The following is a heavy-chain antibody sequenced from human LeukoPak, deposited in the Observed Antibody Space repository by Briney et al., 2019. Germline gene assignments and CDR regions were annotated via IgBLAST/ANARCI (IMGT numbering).Heavy chain of an antibody. J-gene: IGHJ3*02. CDR2: ISYDGNNK. V-gene: IGHV3-30*18. Sequence: PGGSLRLPCAVSGFTFSGFGMHWVRQAPGKGLEWVAVISYDGNNKFYGDSVKGRFTISRDNSKDTLYLQMTSLRPEDTAIYYCAKLWGTYDPLDIWGQGTLVTVSS. D-gene: IGHD3-16*01. CDR1: GFTFSGFG. CDR3: AKLWGTYDPLDI.